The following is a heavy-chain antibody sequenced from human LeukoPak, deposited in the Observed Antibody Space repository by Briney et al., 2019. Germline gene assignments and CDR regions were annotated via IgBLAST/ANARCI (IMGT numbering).Heavy chain of an antibody. J-gene: IGHJ4*02. CDR2: IIPIFGTA. D-gene: IGHD3-22*01. Sequence: SVKVSCKASGGTFSSYAISWVRQAPGQALGWMGGIIPIFGTANYAQKFQGRVTITADESTSTAYMELSSLRSEDTAVYYCASSRDPYYYDSRGWGQGTLVTVSS. CDR1: GGTFSSYA. V-gene: IGHV1-69*13. CDR3: ASSRDPYYYDSRG.